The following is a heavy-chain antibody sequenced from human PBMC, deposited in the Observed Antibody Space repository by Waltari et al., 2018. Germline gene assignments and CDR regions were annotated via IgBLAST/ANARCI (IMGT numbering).Heavy chain of an antibody. D-gene: IGHD2-15*01. J-gene: IGHJ4*02. CDR2: MRSQTDGGTA. CDR3: TTLRWYQIGY. V-gene: IGHV3-15*01. Sequence: EVQLVESGGGLVKPGGSLSLSCATSEFTFSNSWMGWVRQAPGKGLEWGCRMRSQTDGGTADYAAPVKDRFTISRDYSKNTLYLQMNCLKTEDTAVYYCTTLRWYQIGYWGQGTLVSVSS. CDR1: EFTFSNSW.